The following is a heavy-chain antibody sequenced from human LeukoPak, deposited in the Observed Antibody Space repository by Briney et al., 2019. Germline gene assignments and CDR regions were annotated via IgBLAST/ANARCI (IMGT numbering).Heavy chain of an antibody. CDR2: IYYSGTT. V-gene: IGHV4-39*01. Sequence: SETLSLXCTVSGGSISSSSYSWGWIRQPPGKGLEWIGSIYYSGTTYYNPSLKSRVTISVDTSKIQFSLKLSSVAATDTAVYFCARLRFDFWSGYTHPYFDYWGQGTLVTVSS. CDR1: GGSISSSSYS. J-gene: IGHJ4*02. D-gene: IGHD3-3*01. CDR3: ARLRFDFWSGYTHPYFDY.